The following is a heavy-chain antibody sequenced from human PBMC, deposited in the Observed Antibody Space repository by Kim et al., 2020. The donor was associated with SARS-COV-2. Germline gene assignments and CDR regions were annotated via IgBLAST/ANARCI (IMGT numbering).Heavy chain of an antibody. V-gene: IGHV3-30*04. CDR3: ARCGVGNVRAYDY. CDR1: GFTLSPYA. J-gene: IGHJ4*01. Sequence: GGSLRLSCADSGFTLSPYALRWVRQAPGKGLEGVAVITFDRSNIDYADSVKGRLTISRDNPKNTLYLQMNSLRAEDTAVYYCARCGVGNVRAYDYW. CDR2: ITFDRSNI. D-gene: IGHD2-21*01.